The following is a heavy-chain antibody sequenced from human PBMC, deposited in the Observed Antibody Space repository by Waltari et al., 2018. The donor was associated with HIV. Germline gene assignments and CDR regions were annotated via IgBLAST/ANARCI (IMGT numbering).Heavy chain of an antibody. CDR2: VSPSGAT. V-gene: IGHV4-38-2*01. D-gene: IGHD3-10*01. CDR3: ARYGSGTSFEY. Sequence: QVQLQESGPGLVKPSETLSLTCAVSGFSISSGFYWAWIRQPPGEGLVWIGNVSPSGATTYNPSLESRVSISLDSSANKFSLKLTSVTAADTAVYYCARYGSGTSFEYWGQGARVTVSS. J-gene: IGHJ4*02. CDR1: GFSISSGFY.